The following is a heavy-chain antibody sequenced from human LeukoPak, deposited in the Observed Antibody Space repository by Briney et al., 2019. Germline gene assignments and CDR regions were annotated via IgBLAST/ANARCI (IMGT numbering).Heavy chain of an antibody. CDR3: AKDPNGDYIGAFDFQR. Sequence: GGSLRLSCAGSGFTFSNYAMIWVRQAPGKGLEWISAITGSGGNRFYAGSVKGRFTISRDNSRNTLYLQMNSLRGDDTAVYYCAKDPNGDYIGAFDFQRWGQGTQVTVSS. D-gene: IGHD4-17*01. CDR2: ITGSGGNR. J-gene: IGHJ1*01. V-gene: IGHV3-23*01. CDR1: GFTFSNYA.